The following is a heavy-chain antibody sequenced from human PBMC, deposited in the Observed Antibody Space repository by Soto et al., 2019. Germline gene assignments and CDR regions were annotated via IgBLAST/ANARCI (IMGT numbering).Heavy chain of an antibody. Sequence: QVQVVQSGAEVKRPGASVKVSCKASGDTFTSNGISWVRQAPGQGLEWLAWISIYNGNTQYAQKVQGRVTMTTDTSTNTAYMELRSLRSDDTAVYYSARAPGSSSRPLVFDYWGQGTLVTVSA. CDR1: GDTFTSNG. CDR2: ISIYNGNT. CDR3: ARAPGSSSRPLVFDY. V-gene: IGHV1-18*04. D-gene: IGHD6-6*01. J-gene: IGHJ4*02.